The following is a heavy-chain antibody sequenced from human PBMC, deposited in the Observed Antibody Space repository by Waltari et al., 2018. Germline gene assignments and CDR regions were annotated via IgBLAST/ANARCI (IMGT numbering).Heavy chain of an antibody. CDR2: ISSSSSTI. Sequence: EVQLVESGGGLVQPGGSLRLSCAASGFTFSSYSMNWVRQAPGKGLGWVSYISSSSSTIYYADSVKGRFTISRDNAKNSLYLQMNSLRAEDTAVYYCARDSPYYDFWSGYYPDAFDIWGQGTMVTVSS. J-gene: IGHJ3*02. V-gene: IGHV3-48*04. CDR3: ARDSPYYDFWSGYYPDAFDI. D-gene: IGHD3-3*01. CDR1: GFTFSSYS.